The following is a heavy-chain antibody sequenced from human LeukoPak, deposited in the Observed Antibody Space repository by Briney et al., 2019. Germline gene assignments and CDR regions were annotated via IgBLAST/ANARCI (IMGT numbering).Heavy chain of an antibody. J-gene: IGHJ3*02. CDR1: GGSISSGGYY. Sequence: PSQTLSLTCTVSGGSISSGGYYWSCIGQRPGKGLEWNGNIYYSGSTYYNPSLKSRVTISVDTSKNQFSLKLSSVTAANTAVYYCASYVDVVAYNDAFDIWGQGTMVTVSS. CDR2: IYYSGST. D-gene: IGHD2-15*01. CDR3: ASYVDVVAYNDAFDI. V-gene: IGHV4-31*03.